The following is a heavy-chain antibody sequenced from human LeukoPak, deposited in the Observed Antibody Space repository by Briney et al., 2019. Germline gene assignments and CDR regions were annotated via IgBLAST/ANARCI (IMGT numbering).Heavy chain of an antibody. D-gene: IGHD1-26*01. CDR3: AKDRGGIVGASGAFDI. Sequence: SETLSLTCAVSGGSISSGGYSWSWIRQPPGKGLEWIGYIYYSGSTYYNPSLKSRVTISVDTSKNQFSLKLSSVTAADTAVYYCAKDRGGIVGASGAFDIWGQGTMVTVSS. J-gene: IGHJ3*02. V-gene: IGHV4-30-4*07. CDR1: GGSISSGGYS. CDR2: IYYSGST.